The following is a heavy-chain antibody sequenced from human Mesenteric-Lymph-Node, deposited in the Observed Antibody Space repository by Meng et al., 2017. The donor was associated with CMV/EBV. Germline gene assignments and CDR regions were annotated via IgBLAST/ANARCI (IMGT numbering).Heavy chain of an antibody. CDR3: ARGKDYYYDYNNYDYGRYYYYGMDV. D-gene: IGHD3-16*01. J-gene: IGHJ6*02. V-gene: IGHV1-69*05. CDR2: IIPIFGAT. Sequence: NWVRRAPGQGLQWMGGIIPIFGATNYAQMFQGRVTITTDESTGTAYMELSSLRSDDTAVYYCARGKDYYYDYNNYDYGRYYYYGMDVWGQGTMVTVSS.